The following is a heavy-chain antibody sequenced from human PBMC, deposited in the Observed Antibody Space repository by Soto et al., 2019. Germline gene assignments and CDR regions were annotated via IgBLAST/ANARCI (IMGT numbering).Heavy chain of an antibody. CDR2: IKSEADGGTT. CDR1: EFPFSNAW. Sequence: PGGSLRLSCEASEFPFSNAWMNWVRQAPGKGLEWVGLIKSEADGGTTDYAASVTGRFTVSRDDSKNTLYLQMNSLTAEDTAVYYCAKPAVAGPAYYYYDYWGQGTLVTVSS. CDR3: AKPAVAGPAYYYYDY. V-gene: IGHV3-15*05. D-gene: IGHD6-19*01. J-gene: IGHJ4*02.